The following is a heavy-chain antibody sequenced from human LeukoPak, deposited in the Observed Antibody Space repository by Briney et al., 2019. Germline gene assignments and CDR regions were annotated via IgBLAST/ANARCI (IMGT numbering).Heavy chain of an antibody. CDR3: ARGRLRITMVRPQGNYGMDV. CDR1: GGSIDNSHYY. D-gene: IGHD3-10*01. CDR2: INHSGST. J-gene: IGHJ6*02. V-gene: IGHV4-39*07. Sequence: PSETLSLTCTVSGGSIDNSHYYWGWIRQPPGKGLEWIGEINHSGSTNYNPSLKSRVTISVDTSKNQFSLKLSSVTAADTAVYYCARGRLRITMVRPQGNYGMDVWGQGTTVTVSS.